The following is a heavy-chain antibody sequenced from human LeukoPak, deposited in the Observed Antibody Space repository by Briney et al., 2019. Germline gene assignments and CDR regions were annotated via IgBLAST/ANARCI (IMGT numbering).Heavy chain of an antibody. J-gene: IGHJ4*02. CDR3: TRDPGRCTSTSCYPDY. CDR2: ISSSSSYI. D-gene: IGHD2-2*01. Sequence: AGGSLRLSCAASGFDFSTYTMNWVRQAPGKGLEWVSSISSSSSYIYYADSVKGRFTISRDNAKNSTYLQMNSLRAEDTAVYYCTRDPGRCTSTSCYPDYWGQGTLVTVSS. V-gene: IGHV3-21*01. CDR1: GFDFSTYT.